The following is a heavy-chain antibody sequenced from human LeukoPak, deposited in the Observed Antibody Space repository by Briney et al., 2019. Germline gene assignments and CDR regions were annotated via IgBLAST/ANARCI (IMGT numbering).Heavy chain of an antibody. CDR2: ISYDGINK. CDR3: AKEYYDILTGYFDY. V-gene: IGHV3-30*18. CDR1: GFTFSSYG. D-gene: IGHD3-9*01. J-gene: IGHJ4*02. Sequence: GGSLRLSCAASGFTFSSYGMHWVRQAPGKGLEWVAVISYDGINKYYADSVKGRFTISRDNSKNTLYPQMNSLRAEDTAVYYCAKEYYDILTGYFDYWGQGTLVTVSS.